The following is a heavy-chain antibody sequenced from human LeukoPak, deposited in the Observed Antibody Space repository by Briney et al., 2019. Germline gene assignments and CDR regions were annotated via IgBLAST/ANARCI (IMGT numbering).Heavy chain of an antibody. CDR2: ISSSGSTI. V-gene: IGHV3-11*01. CDR1: GFTFSDYY. D-gene: IGHD3-22*01. J-gene: IGHJ4*02. CDR3: ARVPDYYDSSGYPDY. Sequence: PGGSLRLSCAASGFTFSDYYMNWIRQAPGKGLEWVSYISSSGSTIYYADSVKGRFTISRDNDKNSLYLQMNSLRAEDTAVYYCARVPDYYDSSGYPDYWGQGTLVTVSS.